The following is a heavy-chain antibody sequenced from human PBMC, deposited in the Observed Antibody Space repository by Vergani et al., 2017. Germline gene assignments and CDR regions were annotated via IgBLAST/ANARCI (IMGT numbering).Heavy chain of an antibody. V-gene: IGHV4-61*01. CDR2: IYSSGST. CDR1: GGSVSRGSYY. J-gene: IGHJ4*02. Sequence: QVQLQESGPGLVKPSETLSLTCTVSGGSVSRGSYYWSWIRQPPGKGLEWIGYIYSSGSTNYNPSLKSRVTISVDTSKNQFSLKVSSVTAADTAVYYCARDRAYGYGYDYWGQGTLVTVSS. CDR3: ARDRAYGYGYDY. D-gene: IGHD5-18*01.